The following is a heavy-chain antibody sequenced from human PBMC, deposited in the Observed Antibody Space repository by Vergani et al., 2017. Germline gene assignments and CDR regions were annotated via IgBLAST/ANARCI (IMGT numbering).Heavy chain of an antibody. CDR2: ISSSRSYI. J-gene: IGHJ4*02. CDR1: GFTFSSYS. V-gene: IGHV3-21*01. D-gene: IGHD6-6*01. CDR3: ARGEAALPSRVLDY. Sequence: EVQLVESGGGLVKPGGSLRLSCAASGFTFSSYSMNWVRQAPGKGLEWVSSISSSRSYIYYADSVKGRFTISRDNAKNSLYLQMNSLRAEDTAVYYCARGEAALPSRVLDYWGQGTLVTVSS.